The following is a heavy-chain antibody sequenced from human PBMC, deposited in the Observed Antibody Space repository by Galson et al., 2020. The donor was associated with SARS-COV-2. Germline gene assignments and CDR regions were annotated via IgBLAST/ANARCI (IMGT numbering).Heavy chain of an antibody. V-gene: IGHV4-59*02. CDR3: ARGVAVTFYYNYMDV. CDR2: IYYSGTT. CDR1: GGSVSSYF. Sequence: ETLSLTCTVSGGSVSSYFWSWMRQPPGKGLEWIGYIYYSGTTKYNPSLKGRITISIDTSKNQFSLKLNSVTAADTAVYYCARGVAVTFYYNYMDVWGKGTTVAISS. D-gene: IGHD4-17*01. J-gene: IGHJ6*03.